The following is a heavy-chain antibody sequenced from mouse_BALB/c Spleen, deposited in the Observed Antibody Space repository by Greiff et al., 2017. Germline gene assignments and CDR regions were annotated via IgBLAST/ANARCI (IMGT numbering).Heavy chain of an antibody. CDR2: ISSGGST. J-gene: IGHJ3*01. CDR1: GFTFSSYA. Sequence: EVQLVESGGGLVKPGGSLKLSCAASGFTFSSYAMSRVRQTPEKRLEWVASISSGGSTYYPDSVKGRFTISRDNARNILYLQMSSLRSEDTAMYYCARGYYDYALAWFAYWGQGTLVTVSA. CDR3: ARGYYDYALAWFAY. V-gene: IGHV5-6-5*01. D-gene: IGHD2-4*01.